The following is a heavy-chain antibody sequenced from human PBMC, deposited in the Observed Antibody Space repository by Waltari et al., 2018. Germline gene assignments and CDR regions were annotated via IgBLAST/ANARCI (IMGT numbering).Heavy chain of an antibody. J-gene: IGHJ4*02. Sequence: QVQLQESGPGLVKPLETLSLTCSVSGGPIRSYSWSWIRQPAGKGLEWIGHIFTSGITKYNPSLKSRVTMSVDTSKNQFSLKLTSVTAADTAVYYCARESGDYSPFDNWGQGTLVTVSS. CDR2: IFTSGIT. CDR3: ARESGDYSPFDN. CDR1: GGPIRSYS. V-gene: IGHV4-4*07. D-gene: IGHD4-17*01.